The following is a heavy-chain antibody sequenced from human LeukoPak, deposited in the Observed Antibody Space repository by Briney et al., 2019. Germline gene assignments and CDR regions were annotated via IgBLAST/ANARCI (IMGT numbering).Heavy chain of an antibody. CDR2: IYYSGST. D-gene: IGHD3-22*01. V-gene: IGHV4-31*03. J-gene: IGHJ4*02. Sequence: SETLSLTCTVSGGSISSGGYYWSWIRQHPGKGLEWIGSIYYSGSTYYNPSLKSRLTISVDTSKNQFSLKLSSVTAADTAVYYCASGLERYCYDSSGYAPCDYWGQGTLVTVSS. CDR1: GGSISSGGYY. CDR3: ASGLERYCYDSSGYAPCDY.